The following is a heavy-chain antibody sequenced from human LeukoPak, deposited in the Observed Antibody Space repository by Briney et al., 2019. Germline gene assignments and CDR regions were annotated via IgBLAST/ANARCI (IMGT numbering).Heavy chain of an antibody. D-gene: IGHD2-2*02. V-gene: IGHV1-69*13. CDR2: IIPIFGTA. Sequence: GASVKVSCKASGGTFSSYAISWVRQAPGQGLEWMGGIIPIFGTANYAQKFQGRVTITADESTYTAYMELGSLRSDDTAVYYCARVECSSTSCYNVWFDPWGQGTLVSVSS. CDR1: GGTFSSYA. CDR3: ARVECSSTSCYNVWFDP. J-gene: IGHJ5*02.